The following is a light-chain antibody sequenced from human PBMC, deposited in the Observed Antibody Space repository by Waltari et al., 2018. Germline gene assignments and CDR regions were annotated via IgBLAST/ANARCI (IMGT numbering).Light chain of an antibody. Sequence: DIQMTPSPSTLSASVGDRVTITCRLSQNINYWLAWYQQKPGKAPNLLIYKASSLESGVPSRFSGSGSGTEFTLTISSLQPGDFATYYCQQYNSFPWTFGQGTKVEIK. CDR3: QQYNSFPWT. CDR2: KAS. V-gene: IGKV1-5*03. J-gene: IGKJ1*01. CDR1: QNINYW.